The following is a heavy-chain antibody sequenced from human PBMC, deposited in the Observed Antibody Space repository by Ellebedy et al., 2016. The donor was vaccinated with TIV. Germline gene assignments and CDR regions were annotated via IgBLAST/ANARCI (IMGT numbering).Heavy chain of an antibody. CDR1: GYTFTSYG. D-gene: IGHD6-13*01. CDR3: ARMEGYSSSWYVDY. J-gene: IGHJ4*02. V-gene: IGHV1-18*01. Sequence: ASVKVSXKASGYTFTSYGISWVRQAPGQGLEWMGWISAYNGNTNYAQKLQGRVTMTTDTSTSTAYMELRSLRSDDTAVYYCARMEGYSSSWYVDYWGQGTLVTVSS. CDR2: ISAYNGNT.